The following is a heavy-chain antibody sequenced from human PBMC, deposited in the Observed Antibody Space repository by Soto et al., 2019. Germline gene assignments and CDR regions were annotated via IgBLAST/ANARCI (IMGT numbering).Heavy chain of an antibody. CDR2: IYYSGGT. CDR3: ARAPLQGSGSQNLYYYYYGMDV. CDR1: GGSISSGGYY. V-gene: IGHV4-31*03. J-gene: IGHJ6*02. D-gene: IGHD3-10*01. Sequence: PSETLSLTCTVSGGSISSGGYYWSWIRQHPGKGLEWIGYIYYSGGTYYNPSLKSRVTISVDTSKNQFSLKLSSVTAADTAVYYCARAPLQGSGSQNLYYYYYGMDVWGQGTTVTVSS.